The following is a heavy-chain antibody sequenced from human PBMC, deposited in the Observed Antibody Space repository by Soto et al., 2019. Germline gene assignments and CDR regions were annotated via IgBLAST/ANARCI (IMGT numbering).Heavy chain of an antibody. D-gene: IGHD4-4*01. CDR1: GGSISSYY. CDR3: ARVQYPYDAFDI. J-gene: IGHJ3*02. Sequence: QVQLQESGPGLVKPSETLSLTCTVSGGSISSYYWSWIRHPAGEGLEWIGRIYTSGSTNYNPSLKRRVTMSVDTSKNQFCLELSSVTAADTGVYYCARVQYPYDAFDIWGQGTMVTVSS. V-gene: IGHV4-4*07. CDR2: IYTSGST.